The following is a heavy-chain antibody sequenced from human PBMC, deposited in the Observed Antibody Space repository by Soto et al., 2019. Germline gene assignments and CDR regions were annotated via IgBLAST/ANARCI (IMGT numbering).Heavy chain of an antibody. Sequence: PGGSLRLSCAASGFTFSGFGMNWVRQAPGKGLEWVSVISYDGSNKYYADSVKGRFTISRDNSKNTLYLQMNSLRAEDTAVYYCARDEAVVVPAAEMAYWGQGTLVTVSS. CDR2: ISYDGSNK. J-gene: IGHJ4*02. CDR1: GFTFSGFG. CDR3: ARDEAVVVPAAEMAY. D-gene: IGHD2-2*01. V-gene: IGHV3-30*03.